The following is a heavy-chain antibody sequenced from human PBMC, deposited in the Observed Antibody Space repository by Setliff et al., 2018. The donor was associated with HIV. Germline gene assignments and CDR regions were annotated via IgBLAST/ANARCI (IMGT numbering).Heavy chain of an antibody. D-gene: IGHD3-22*01. CDR1: GGSFSGYY. CDR3: ASTTRITMIVVVPHPLDV. J-gene: IGHJ6*04. Sequence: SETLSLTCAVYGGSFSGYYWSWIRQPPGKGLEWIGEINHSGSTNYNPSLKSRVTISVDTSKNQFSPKLSSVTAADTAVYYCASTTRITMIVVVPHPLDVWGKGTTVTVSS. V-gene: IGHV4-34*01. CDR2: INHSGST.